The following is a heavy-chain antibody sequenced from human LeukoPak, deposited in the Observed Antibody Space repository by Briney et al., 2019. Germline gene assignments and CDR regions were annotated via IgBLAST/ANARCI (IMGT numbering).Heavy chain of an antibody. Sequence: PSETLSLTCTVSGGSISSYYWSWIRQPPGKGLEWIGYIYYSGSTNYNPSLKSRVTISVDTSKNQFSLKLSSVTAADTAVYYCARVCRDYYGSGSYCWDYRGQGTLVTVSS. D-gene: IGHD3-10*01. V-gene: IGHV4-59*01. CDR1: GGSISSYY. CDR3: ARVCRDYYGSGSYCWDY. J-gene: IGHJ4*02. CDR2: IYYSGST.